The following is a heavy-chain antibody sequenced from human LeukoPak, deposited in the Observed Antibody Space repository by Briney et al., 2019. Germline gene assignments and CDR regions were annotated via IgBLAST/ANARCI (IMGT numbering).Heavy chain of an antibody. CDR2: AHYRSKWFY. V-gene: IGHV6-1*01. CDR1: GDSVSSNSAA. CDR3: ARGVVGATPYDY. D-gene: IGHD1-26*01. Sequence: SQTLSLTCAISGDSVSSNSAAWNWFRQSPSRGLKWLGRAHYRSKWFYDYAVSVKSRITMIPDTSKNQFSLLLKSVTPEDTAVYFCARGVVGATPYDYWGQGTLVTVSS. J-gene: IGHJ4*02.